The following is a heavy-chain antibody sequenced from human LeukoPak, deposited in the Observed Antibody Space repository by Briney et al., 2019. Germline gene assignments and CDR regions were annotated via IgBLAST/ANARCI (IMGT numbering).Heavy chain of an antibody. CDR3: AKDLGGYCSSTSCPKGP. CDR2: ISGSGGST. CDR1: GFTFSNYA. D-gene: IGHD2-2*01. V-gene: IGHV3-23*01. Sequence: GGSPRLSCAASGFTFSNYAMSWVRQAPGKGLEWVSAISGSGGSTYYADSVKGPFTISRDNSKNTLYLQMNSLRAEDTAVYYCAKDLGGYCSSTSCPKGPWGQGTLVTVSS. J-gene: IGHJ5*02.